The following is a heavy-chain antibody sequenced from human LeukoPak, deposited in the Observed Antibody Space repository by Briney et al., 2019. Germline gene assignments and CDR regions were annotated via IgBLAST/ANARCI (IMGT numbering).Heavy chain of an antibody. V-gene: IGHV1-18*01. CDR1: GYTFTSYG. D-gene: IGHD1-26*01. CDR3: ARDLPPGGTYAY. CDR2: ISAYNGNT. J-gene: IGHJ4*02. Sequence: ASVKVSCKASGYTFTSYGIHWVRQAPGQRFEWLGLISAYNGNTDYAEKFQGRVTLTRDTSTATAYKDLRNLRYDDTAVYFCARDLPPGGTYAYWGQGSMVIVSS.